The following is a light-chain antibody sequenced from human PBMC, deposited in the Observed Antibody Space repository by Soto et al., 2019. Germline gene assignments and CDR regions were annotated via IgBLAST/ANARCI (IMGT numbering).Light chain of an antibody. CDR2: DVS. CDR3: NSYTGSSTYV. CDR1: SGDVGGYNY. V-gene: IGLV2-14*03. J-gene: IGLJ1*01. Sequence: QSALTQPVSVSGSPGQSITISCTGTSGDVGGYNYVSWYQQHPGKAPKLMIYDVSNRPSGVSNRFSGSKSGNTASLTISGLQAEDEADYYCNSYTGSSTYVFGTGTKVTVL.